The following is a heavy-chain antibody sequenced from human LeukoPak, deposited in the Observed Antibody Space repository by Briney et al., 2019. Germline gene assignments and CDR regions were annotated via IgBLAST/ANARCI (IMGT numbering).Heavy chain of an antibody. CDR2: VNPNSGHT. Sequence: ASVKVSCKASGYTFTSYDVNWVRQATGQGLEWMGWVNPNSGHTGYAQKFQGRVTMTTNTSISTAYMELSSLRSEDTAVYYCARXAXGSXCSGGSCXYXDYWGQXXLVSV. CDR1: GYTFTSYD. CDR3: ARXAXGSXCSGGSCXYXDY. J-gene: IGHJ4*02. V-gene: IGHV1-8*01. D-gene: IGHD2-15*01.